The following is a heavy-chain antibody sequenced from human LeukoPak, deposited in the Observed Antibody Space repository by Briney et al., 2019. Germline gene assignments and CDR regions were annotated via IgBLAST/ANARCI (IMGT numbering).Heavy chain of an antibody. V-gene: IGHV1-2*02. CDR3: ARSRTGSGFLFDY. Sequence: RASVKISCKASGYSFTGYYMHWVRQAPGQGLEWMGWVNPNSGGTTYAQKFQGRVTMTRDTSISTACMELSRLRSDDTAVYCCARSRTGSGFLFDYWGQGTLVTVSS. CDR1: GYSFTGYY. J-gene: IGHJ4*02. CDR2: VNPNSGGT. D-gene: IGHD3-10*01.